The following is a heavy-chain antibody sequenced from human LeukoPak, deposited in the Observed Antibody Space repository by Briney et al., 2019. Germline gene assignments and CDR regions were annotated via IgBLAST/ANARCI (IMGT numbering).Heavy chain of an antibody. V-gene: IGHV4-4*02. CDR1: GGSISTSNW. Sequence: PSGTLSLTCAVSGGSISTSNWWSWVRQPPGKGLEWIGEISHSGSTNFNPSLKSRLITSVDKSKSQFSLKLTSVTAADTAVYYCARIAVAGYFDYWGRGTLVTVSS. J-gene: IGHJ4*02. CDR3: ARIAVAGYFDY. D-gene: IGHD6-19*01. CDR2: ISHSGST.